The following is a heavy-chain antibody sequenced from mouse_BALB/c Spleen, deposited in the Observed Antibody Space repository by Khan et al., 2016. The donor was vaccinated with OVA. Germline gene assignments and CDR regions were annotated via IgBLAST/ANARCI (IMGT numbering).Heavy chain of an antibody. CDR3: ARRTTGYTMDY. CDR2: INPRSGYT. CDR1: GYTFTSNT. J-gene: IGHJ4*01. Sequence: VQLQESGAELARPGASVRMSCKASGYTFTSNTMHWVKQRPGQGLEWIGYINPRSGYTNYNQNFKDKATLTADKSSSTAYMQLSSLTSEDSAVYDCARRTTGYTMDYWGQGTSVTVSS. V-gene: IGHV1-4*01. D-gene: IGHD2-14*01.